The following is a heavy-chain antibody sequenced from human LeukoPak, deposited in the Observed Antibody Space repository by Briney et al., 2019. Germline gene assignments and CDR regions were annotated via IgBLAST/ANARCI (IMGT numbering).Heavy chain of an antibody. CDR1: GYRFTSYW. CDR2: IYPGDSDT. CDR3: ARSKDGARGAFDI. Sequence: GESLQISCKGSGYRFTSYWIGWVRQMPGKGLEWMGIIYPGDSDTRYSPSFQGQVTISADKSISTAYLQWSSLKASDTAMYYCARSKDGARGAFDIWGQGTMVTVSS. V-gene: IGHV5-51*01. D-gene: IGHD1-26*01. J-gene: IGHJ3*02.